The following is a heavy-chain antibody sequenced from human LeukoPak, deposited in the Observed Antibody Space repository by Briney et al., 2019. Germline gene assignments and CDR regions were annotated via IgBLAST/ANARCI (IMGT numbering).Heavy chain of an antibody. CDR3: ARGGGYSYGYWAKYYYYYYGMDA. Sequence: PSETLSLTCTVSGGSISSGDYYWSWIRQPLGKGLEWIGYIYYSGSTYYNPSLKSRVTISVDTSKNQFSLKLSSVTAADTAVYYCARGGGYSYGYWAKYYYYYYGMDAWGQGTTVTVSS. J-gene: IGHJ6*02. D-gene: IGHD5-18*01. CDR2: IYYSGST. CDR1: GGSISSGDYY. V-gene: IGHV4-30-4*01.